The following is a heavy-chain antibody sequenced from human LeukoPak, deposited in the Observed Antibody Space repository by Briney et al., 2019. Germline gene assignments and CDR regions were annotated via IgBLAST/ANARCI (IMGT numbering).Heavy chain of an antibody. CDR2: INPSGGST. D-gene: IGHD4-17*01. CDR1: GYTFTSYY. V-gene: IGHV1-46*01. CDR3: ARAGSNGDYVDY. J-gene: IGHJ4*02. Sequence: GASVKVSCKASGYTFTSYYMHWVRQAPGQGLEWMEIINPSGGSTSYAQKFQGRVTVTRDTSTSTVYMELSSLRSEDTAVYYCARAGSNGDYVDYWGQGTLVTVSS.